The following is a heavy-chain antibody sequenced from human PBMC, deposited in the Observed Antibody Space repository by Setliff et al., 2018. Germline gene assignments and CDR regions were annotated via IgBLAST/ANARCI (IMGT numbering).Heavy chain of an antibody. CDR1: GYTFTGYY. D-gene: IGHD3-3*01. Sequence: AAVKVSCKASGYTFTGYYMHWVRQAPGQGLEWMGWINGGNGNTKYSQKFQGRITNTRDTSASTAYMEMSSLRSEDTTVYYCARDTYIGDFWSGYYIQGRFDPWGQGTLVTVSS. CDR3: ARDTYIGDFWSGYYIQGRFDP. CDR2: INGGNGNT. V-gene: IGHV1-3*01. J-gene: IGHJ5*02.